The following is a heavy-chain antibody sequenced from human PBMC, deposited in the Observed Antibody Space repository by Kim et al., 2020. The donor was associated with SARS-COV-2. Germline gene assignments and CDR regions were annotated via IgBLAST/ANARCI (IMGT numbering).Heavy chain of an antibody. J-gene: IGHJ4*02. CDR1: GGTFSSYA. CDR2: IIPILGIA. CDR3: AREEFGGKQWLGPFDY. D-gene: IGHD6-19*01. Sequence: SVKVSCKASGGTFSSYAISWVRQAPGQGLEWMGRIIPILGIANYAQKFQGRVTITADKSTSTAYMELSSLRSEDTAVYYCAREEFGGKQWLGPFDYWGQGTLVTVSS. V-gene: IGHV1-69*04.